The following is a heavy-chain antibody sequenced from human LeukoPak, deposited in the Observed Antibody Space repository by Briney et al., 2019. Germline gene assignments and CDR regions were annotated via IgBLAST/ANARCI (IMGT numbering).Heavy chain of an antibody. J-gene: IGHJ4*02. V-gene: IGHV3-20*04. CDR1: GFTFDDYC. CDR3: ASLRGDYVGNDFDY. D-gene: IGHD4-23*01. CDR2: INWNGGST. Sequence: GGSLRLSCAASGFTFDDYCMSWVRQAPGKGLEWVSGINWNGGSTGYADSVKGRFTISRDNAKNSLYLQMNSLRAEDTALYYCASLRGDYVGNDFDYWGQGTLVTVSS.